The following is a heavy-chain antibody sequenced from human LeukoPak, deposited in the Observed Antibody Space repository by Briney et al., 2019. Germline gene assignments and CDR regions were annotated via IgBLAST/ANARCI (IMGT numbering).Heavy chain of an antibody. D-gene: IGHD2-15*01. V-gene: IGHV1-8*01. Sequence: ASVKVSCKASGYTFTSYDINWVRQATGQGLEWMGWMNPNSGNTGYAQKFQGRATMTRNTSISTAYMELSSLRSEDTAVYYCARGLINRSGGSCYYYWGQGTLVTVSS. CDR2: MNPNSGNT. J-gene: IGHJ4*02. CDR1: GYTFTSYD. CDR3: ARGLINRSGGSCYYY.